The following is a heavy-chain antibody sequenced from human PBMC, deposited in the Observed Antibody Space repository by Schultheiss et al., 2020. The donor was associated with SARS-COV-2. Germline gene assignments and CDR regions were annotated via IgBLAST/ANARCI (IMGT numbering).Heavy chain of an antibody. Sequence: GGSLRLSCAASGFSFSDYAMTWVRQAPGKGLEWVSAISGSGGSTYYADSVKGRFTISRDNSKNTLYLQMNSLRAEDTAVYYCARGSRAAAGVDYWGQGTLVTVSS. CDR2: ISGSGGST. D-gene: IGHD6-13*01. V-gene: IGHV3-23*01. CDR1: GFSFSDYA. J-gene: IGHJ4*02. CDR3: ARGSRAAAGVDY.